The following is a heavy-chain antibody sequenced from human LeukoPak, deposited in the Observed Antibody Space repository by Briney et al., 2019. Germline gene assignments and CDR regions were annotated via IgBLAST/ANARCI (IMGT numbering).Heavy chain of an antibody. CDR3: ARPLVRELVAWFDP. J-gene: IGHJ5*02. CDR2: ISWNSGSI. CDR1: GFTFDDYA. V-gene: IGHV3-9*01. D-gene: IGHD3-10*01. Sequence: GGSLRLSCAASGFTFDDYAMHWVRQAPGKSLEWVSGISWNSGSIGYADSVKGRFTISRDNAKNSLYLQMNSLRAEDTAVYYCARPLVRELVAWFDPWGQGTLVTVSS.